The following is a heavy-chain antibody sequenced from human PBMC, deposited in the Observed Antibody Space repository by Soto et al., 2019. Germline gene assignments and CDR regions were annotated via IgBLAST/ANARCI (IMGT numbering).Heavy chain of an antibody. Sequence: ASVKVSCKASGYTFTSYYMHWVRQAPGQGLEWMGIINPSGGSTSYAQKFQGRVTMTRDTSTSTVYMELSSLRSEDTAVYYCAIVGSTTVTTDYYYYGMDVWGQGTTVTVSS. CDR2: INPSGGST. J-gene: IGHJ6*02. V-gene: IGHV1-46*01. CDR3: AIVGSTTVTTDYYYYGMDV. D-gene: IGHD4-4*01. CDR1: GYTFTSYY.